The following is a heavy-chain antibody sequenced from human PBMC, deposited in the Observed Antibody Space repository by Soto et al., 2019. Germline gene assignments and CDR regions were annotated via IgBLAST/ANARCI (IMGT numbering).Heavy chain of an antibody. CDR2: INPNSGGT. D-gene: IGHD3-3*01. J-gene: IGHJ6*02. Sequence: GASVKVSCKASGYTFTGYYMHWVRQAPGQGLEWMGWINPNSGGTNYAQKFQGWVTMTRDTSISTAYMELSRLRSDDTAVYYCARSSGITIFGVVTKTNYYYYYGMDVWGQGTTVTVSS. V-gene: IGHV1-2*04. CDR1: GYTFTGYY. CDR3: ARSSGITIFGVVTKTNYYYYYGMDV.